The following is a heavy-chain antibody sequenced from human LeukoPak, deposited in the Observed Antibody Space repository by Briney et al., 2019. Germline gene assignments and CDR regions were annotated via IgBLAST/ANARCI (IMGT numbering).Heavy chain of an antibody. CDR2: IYYSGST. Sequence: SETLSLTCTVSGGSISSYHWSWIRQPPGKGLVWIGYIYYSGSTNYNPSLKSRVTISVDTSKNQFSLKLSSVTAADTAVYYCARGWKRIKSYYYDSSGHPTYAFDIWGQGTMVTVSS. V-gene: IGHV4-59*01. CDR3: ARGWKRIKSYYYDSSGHPTYAFDI. D-gene: IGHD3-22*01. CDR1: GGSISSYH. J-gene: IGHJ3*02.